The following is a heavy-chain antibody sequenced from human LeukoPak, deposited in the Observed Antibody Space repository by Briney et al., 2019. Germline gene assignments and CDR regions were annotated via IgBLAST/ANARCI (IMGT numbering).Heavy chain of an antibody. V-gene: IGHV2-5*01. Sequence: SGPTLVKPTQTLTLTCSFSGFSLSTSEVAVGWIRQPPGKALEWLALIYWNDDKRYRPSLQSRLTLTKDTSKNQVVPTMTNMDPVDTATYYCARSLWFGDLSHFDYWGQGTVVTVSS. CDR1: GFSLSTSEVA. CDR3: ARSLWFGDLSHFDY. J-gene: IGHJ4*02. D-gene: IGHD3-10*01. CDR2: IYWNDDK.